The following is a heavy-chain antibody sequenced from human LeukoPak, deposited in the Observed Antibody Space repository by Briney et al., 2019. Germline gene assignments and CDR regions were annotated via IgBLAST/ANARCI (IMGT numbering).Heavy chain of an antibody. V-gene: IGHV3-30*04. CDR1: GFTFSSYA. D-gene: IGHD6-6*01. CDR2: ISYDGSNK. CDR3: ARDPNSSSGWGTYYFDY. Sequence: GGSLRLSCAASGFTFSSYAMHWVRQAPGKGLEWVAVISYDGSNKYYADSVKGRFTISRDNSKNTLYLQMNSLRAEDTAVYYCARDPNSSSGWGTYYFDYWGQGTLVTVSS. J-gene: IGHJ4*02.